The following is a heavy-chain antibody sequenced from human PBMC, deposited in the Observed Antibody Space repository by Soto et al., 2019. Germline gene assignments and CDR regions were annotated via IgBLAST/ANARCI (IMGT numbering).Heavy chain of an antibody. J-gene: IGHJ4*02. V-gene: IGHV4-4*02. CDR3: ARDKARYSYGSGSSTLFHY. D-gene: IGHD3-10*01. Sequence: QVQLQESGPGLVKPSGTLSLTCAVSGGPISSSNWWNWVRQPPGKGLEWIGEIDHSGSTIYNQSLKRRVTISVDKSKNQFSLKLSSVTAADTAVYYCARDKARYSYGSGSSTLFHYWGQGTLVTVSS. CDR2: IDHSGST. CDR1: GGPISSSNW.